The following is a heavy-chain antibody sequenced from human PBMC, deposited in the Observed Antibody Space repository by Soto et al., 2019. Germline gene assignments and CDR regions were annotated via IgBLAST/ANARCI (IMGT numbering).Heavy chain of an antibody. D-gene: IGHD2-2*01. CDR1: GFTFSHYY. CDR2: INSVGST. J-gene: IGHJ6*04. CDR3: ARGGCSSTSCLDV. V-gene: IGHV3-74*01. Sequence: EVQLVESGGGLVRPGGSLRLSCAASGFTFSHYYMHWVRQVPGKGLVWVSYINSVGSTSYADSVRGRFTVSRDNAKNTLYLEMNGLTGEDTALYYCARGGCSSTSCLDVWGEGTTVTVSS.